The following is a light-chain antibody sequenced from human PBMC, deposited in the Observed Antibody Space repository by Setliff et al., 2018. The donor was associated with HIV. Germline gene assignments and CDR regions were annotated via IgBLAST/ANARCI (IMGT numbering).Light chain of an antibody. V-gene: IGLV2-14*01. Sequence: QSALAQPASVSGSPGQSITISCTGTTNDIGAYNFVSWYQHHAGTAPKLIIYEVTNRPSGVPDRFSGSKSGSTASLTISGLQAEDEGDYYCSSHRSSSYVFGTGTKVTVL. J-gene: IGLJ1*01. CDR1: TNDIGAYNF. CDR2: EVT. CDR3: SSHRSSSYV.